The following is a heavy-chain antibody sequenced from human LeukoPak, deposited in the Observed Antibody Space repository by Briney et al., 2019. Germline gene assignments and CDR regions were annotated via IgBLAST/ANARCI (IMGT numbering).Heavy chain of an antibody. V-gene: IGHV3-9*01. J-gene: IGHJ4*02. CDR1: GFTFDDYA. CDR3: AKADGSSGWYGDY. D-gene: IGHD6-19*01. CDR2: ISWNSGSI. Sequence: GGSLRLSCAASGFTFDDYAMHWVRQAPGKGLEWVSGISWNSGSIGYADSVKGRFTISRDNSKNTLYLQMNSLRAEDTAVYYCAKADGSSGWYGDYWGQGTLVTVSS.